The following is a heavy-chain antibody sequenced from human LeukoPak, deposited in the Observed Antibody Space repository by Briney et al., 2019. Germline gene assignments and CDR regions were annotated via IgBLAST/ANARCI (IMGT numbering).Heavy chain of an antibody. Sequence: GGSLRLSCAASGFTFSSYGMHLVRQAPGKGLEWVAVIWYDGSNKYYADSVKGRFTISRDNSKNTLYLQMNSLRAEDTAVYYCARDLGYGDYFYYWGQGTLVTVSS. D-gene: IGHD4-17*01. CDR3: ARDLGYGDYFYY. J-gene: IGHJ4*02. CDR1: GFTFSSYG. CDR2: IWYDGSNK. V-gene: IGHV3-33*01.